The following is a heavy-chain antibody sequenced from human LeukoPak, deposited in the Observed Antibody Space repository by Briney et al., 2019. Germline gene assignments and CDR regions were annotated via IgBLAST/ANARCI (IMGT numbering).Heavy chain of an antibody. Sequence: ASVKVPCKASGYTLTSYDINWVRRATGQGLEWMGWMNPNSGNTGYAQKFQGRVTMTRNTSISTAYMELSSLRSEDTAVYYCARSLELRYYYYYMHVWGKGTTVTVSS. CDR2: MNPNSGNT. CDR1: GYTLTSYD. J-gene: IGHJ6*03. CDR3: ARSLELRYYYYYMHV. V-gene: IGHV1-8*01. D-gene: IGHD1-7*01.